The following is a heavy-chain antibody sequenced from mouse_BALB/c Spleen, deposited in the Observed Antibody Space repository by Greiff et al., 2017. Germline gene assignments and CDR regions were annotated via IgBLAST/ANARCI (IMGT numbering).Heavy chain of an antibody. CDR3: ARYKVRGYWYFDV. Sequence: EVKVEESGPSLVKPSQTLSLTCSVTGDSITSGYWNWIRKFPGNKLEYMGYISYSGSTYYNPSLKSRISITRDTSKNQYYLQLNSVTTEDTATYYCARYKVRGYWYFDVWGAGTTVTVSS. J-gene: IGHJ1*01. CDR2: ISYSGST. D-gene: IGHD2-14*01. V-gene: IGHV3-8*02. CDR1: GDSITSGY.